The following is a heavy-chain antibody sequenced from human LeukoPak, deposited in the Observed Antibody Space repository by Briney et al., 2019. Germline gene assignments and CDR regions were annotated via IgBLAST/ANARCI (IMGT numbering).Heavy chain of an antibody. J-gene: IGHJ5*02. CDR2: IYYSGNT. CDR3: SSTNCSSASCYGANWFDP. D-gene: IGHD2-2*01. CDR1: GGSISSGDYY. V-gene: IGHV4-30-4*08. Sequence: KPSQTLSLTCTVSGGSISSGDYYWSWIRQPPGKGLEWTGYIYYSGNTFHYNPSLKSRVNISVDTSKNQFSLRLSSVTAVDTAVYYRSSTNCSSASCYGANWFDPWGQGTLVTVSS.